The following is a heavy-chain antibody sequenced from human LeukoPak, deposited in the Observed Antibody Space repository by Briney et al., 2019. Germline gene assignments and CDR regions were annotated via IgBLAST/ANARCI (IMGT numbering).Heavy chain of an antibody. CDR2: IYYSGDT. D-gene: IGHD3-22*01. V-gene: IGHV4-39*01. CDR1: GGSISSSSYY. Sequence: SETLSLTCTVSGGSISSSSYYWGWIRQPPGKGLEWIGSIYYSGDTYYNPSLKSRVTISVDTSKIQFSLKLNSVTAADTAVYYCARHRAYVSSGYYYREGFDYWGQGTLVNVSS. CDR3: ARHRAYVSSGYYYREGFDY. J-gene: IGHJ4*02.